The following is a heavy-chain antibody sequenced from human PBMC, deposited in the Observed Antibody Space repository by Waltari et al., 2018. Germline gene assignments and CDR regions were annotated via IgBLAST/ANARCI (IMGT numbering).Heavy chain of an antibody. D-gene: IGHD1-20*01. CDR1: GFIFTRHA. CDR3: AKPFYNWDDPLVS. Sequence: EVQLLEFGGEVVQAGGSLSIACSVSGFIFTRHAINWVRRAPGTGLQWVAAITISDATFHADSVKGRFTISRDASKDTVYLQMNSLRADDTALYYCAKPFYNWDDPLVSWGQGTQVTVSS. V-gene: IGHV3-23*01. J-gene: IGHJ5*02. CDR2: ITISDAT.